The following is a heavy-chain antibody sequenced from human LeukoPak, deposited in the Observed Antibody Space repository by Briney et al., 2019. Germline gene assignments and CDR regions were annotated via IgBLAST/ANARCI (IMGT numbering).Heavy chain of an antibody. Sequence: SETLSLTCAVSGCSINSHYWGWIRQPPGKGLQWIGDSYYTEKNNYNPSLRSRVTISLDTSKDHLSLKLTSVLSADTAIYYCVRRDTGWNYFDYWGQGIVVTVSS. J-gene: IGHJ4*02. D-gene: IGHD6-19*01. V-gene: IGHV4-59*08. CDR3: VRRDTGWNYFDY. CDR2: SYYTEKN. CDR1: GCSINSHY.